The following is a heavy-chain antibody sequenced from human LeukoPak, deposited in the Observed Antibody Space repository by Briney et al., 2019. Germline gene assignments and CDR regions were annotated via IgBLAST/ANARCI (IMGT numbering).Heavy chain of an antibody. V-gene: IGHV4-59*08. CDR2: IYDSGST. CDR1: GGSISSYY. CDR3: AFGNSGSYTFDY. Sequence: SVTLSLTCTVSGGSISSYYWSWIRQPPGKGLEWIGYIYDSGSTNYNPSLKSRVTISVDTSKNQFSLKLSSVTAADTAVYYCAFGNSGSYTFDYWGQGTLVTVSS. D-gene: IGHD1-26*01. J-gene: IGHJ4*02.